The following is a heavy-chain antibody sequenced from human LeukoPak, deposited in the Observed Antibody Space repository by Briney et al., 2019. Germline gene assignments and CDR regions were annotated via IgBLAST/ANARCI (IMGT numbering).Heavy chain of an antibody. CDR2: INSDGSST. V-gene: IGHV3-74*01. CDR3: ASLNSYCGGDCYPFDY. J-gene: IGHJ4*02. D-gene: IGHD2-21*02. Sequence: GGSLRLSCAASGFTFSSYWMHWVRQASGKGLVWVSRINSDGSSTSYADSVKGRFTISRDNAKNTLYLQMNSLRAEDTAVYYCASLNSYCGGDCYPFDYWGQGTLVTVSS. CDR1: GFTFSSYW.